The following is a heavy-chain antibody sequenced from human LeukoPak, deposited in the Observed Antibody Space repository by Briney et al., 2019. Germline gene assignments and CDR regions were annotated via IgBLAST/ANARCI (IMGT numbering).Heavy chain of an antibody. D-gene: IGHD1-14*01. CDR3: ARGSLHHSSYGMDV. CDR2: ISSSGSTI. J-gene: IGHJ6*02. Sequence: GGSLRLSCAASGFTFSDYYMSWIRQAPGKGLEWVPYISSSGSTIYYADSVKGRFTISRDNAKNSLYLQMNSLRAEDTAVYYCARGSLHHSSYGMDVWGQGTTVTVSS. CDR1: GFTFSDYY. V-gene: IGHV3-11*01.